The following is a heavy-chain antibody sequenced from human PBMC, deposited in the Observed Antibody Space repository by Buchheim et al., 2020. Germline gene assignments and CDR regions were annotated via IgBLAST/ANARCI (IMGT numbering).Heavy chain of an antibody. J-gene: IGHJ4*02. D-gene: IGHD6-19*01. CDR1: GFSLTTYG. V-gene: IGHV3-23*04. CDR2: INGDAT. CDR3: GKESLSRGWYTIEH. Sequence: DVQLVESGGGLVQPEGSLRLSCAASGFSLTTYGMSWVRQAPGKGLEWVSAINGDATYYADSAKGRFTTSIDRSKNTVYLQVNSLRADDTAVYYCGKESLSRGWYTIEHWGQGTL.